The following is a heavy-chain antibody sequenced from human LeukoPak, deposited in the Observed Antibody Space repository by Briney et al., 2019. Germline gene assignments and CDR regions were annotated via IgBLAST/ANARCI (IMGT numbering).Heavy chain of an antibody. J-gene: IGHJ4*02. CDR1: GFTVSSKY. CDR3: AREGWGRSYDVSYFDY. CDR2: IYSGGDT. Sequence: GGSLRLSCAASGFTVSSKYMSWVRQAPGKGLEWVSVIYSGGDTYYADSVKGRFTITRDNSKNTLYLQMNSLRAEDTAVYYCAREGWGRSYDVSYFDYWGQGTLVTASS. D-gene: IGHD1-26*01. V-gene: IGHV3-53*01.